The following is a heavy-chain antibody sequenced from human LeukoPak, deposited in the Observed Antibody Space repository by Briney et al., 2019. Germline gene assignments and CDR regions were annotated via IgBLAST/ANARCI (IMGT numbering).Heavy chain of an antibody. CDR2: IYYSGTT. J-gene: IGHJ5*02. V-gene: IGHV4-59*08. Sequence: KPSETLSLTCTVSGGSISSYYWSWIRQPPGKGLEWIGYIYYSGTTNYNPSLKSRVTISVDTSKNQFSLKLSSVTAADTAVYYCASLPRGPQIGGFDPWGQGTLVTVSS. D-gene: IGHD3-10*01. CDR3: ASLPRGPQIGGFDP. CDR1: GGSISSYY.